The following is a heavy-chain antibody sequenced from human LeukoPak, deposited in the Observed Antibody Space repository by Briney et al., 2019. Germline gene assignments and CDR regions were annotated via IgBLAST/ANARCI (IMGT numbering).Heavy chain of an antibody. Sequence: GGSLRLSCVASGFAFSNYWMHWVRQASGKAPVWVSRINPDGTTTDYADSVKGRFTISRDNAKNMVFLRMNGLRADDTALYYCAKDLSWNTADRWGQGTLVTVSS. CDR1: GFAFSNYW. D-gene: IGHD1/OR15-1a*01. J-gene: IGHJ5*02. CDR2: INPDGTTT. V-gene: IGHV3-74*01. CDR3: AKDLSWNTADR.